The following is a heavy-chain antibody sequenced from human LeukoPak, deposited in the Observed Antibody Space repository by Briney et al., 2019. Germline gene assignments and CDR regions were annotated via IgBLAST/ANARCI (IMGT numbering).Heavy chain of an antibody. J-gene: IGHJ6*03. CDR2: ISGYNGNT. CDR3: ARVLNLRRGVRIVQSFYYMDI. V-gene: IGHV1-18*01. CDR1: GYTFNSSG. D-gene: IGHD3-10*01. Sequence: VSMKRSCKASGYTFNSSGISWVRHATGQVLESMRWISGYNGNTKYAQKLQGRVTMTTDTSTSTVYMELRSLRSDDTAVYYCARVLNLRRGVRIVQSFYYMDIWGKGTTVTVSS.